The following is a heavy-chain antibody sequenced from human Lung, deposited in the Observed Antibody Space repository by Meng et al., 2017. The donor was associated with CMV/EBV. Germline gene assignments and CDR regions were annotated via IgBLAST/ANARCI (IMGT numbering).Heavy chain of an antibody. Sequence: ASXXVSCKASGYTFTGFYIHWVRQAPGQGLEWMGWINTNSGGTEYAQKFQGRVTMTRDTSISTAYMELSRLRSDDTAVYYCASEAGEDAFDNWGQGTMVTVSS. D-gene: IGHD7-27*01. CDR1: GYTFTGFY. V-gene: IGHV1-2*02. J-gene: IGHJ3*02. CDR3: ASEAGEDAFDN. CDR2: INTNSGGT.